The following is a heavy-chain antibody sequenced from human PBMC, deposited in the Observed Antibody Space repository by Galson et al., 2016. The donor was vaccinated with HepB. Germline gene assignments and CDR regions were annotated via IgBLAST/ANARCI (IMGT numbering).Heavy chain of an antibody. CDR1: GFTLSSYA. CDR2: ISNSGDKT. D-gene: IGHD3-10*01. Sequence: SLRLSCAASGFTLSSYAMGWVRQAPGKGLEWVAAISNSGDKTYYVDSVKGRFTISRDTYKNTLYLQMNNLRAEDPAIYYCGEDDGGFGGFDYWGQGTLVTVSS. V-gene: IGHV3-23*01. J-gene: IGHJ4*02. CDR3: GEDDGGFGGFDY.